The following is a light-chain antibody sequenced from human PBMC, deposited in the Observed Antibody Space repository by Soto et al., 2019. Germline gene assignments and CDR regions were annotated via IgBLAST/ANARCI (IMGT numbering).Light chain of an antibody. Sequence: QSDLNNPASGSGSPGTASPLSCTGTSSDIGTYNLVSWYQQHPGKAPKVMIYEGNKRPSGISNRFSGSKSGNTASLTISGLQAEDEADYYCCSYAGSSTFVFGTGTKVTVL. J-gene: IGLJ1*01. CDR3: CSYAGSSTFV. V-gene: IGLV2-23*01. CDR2: EGN. CDR1: SSDIGTYNL.